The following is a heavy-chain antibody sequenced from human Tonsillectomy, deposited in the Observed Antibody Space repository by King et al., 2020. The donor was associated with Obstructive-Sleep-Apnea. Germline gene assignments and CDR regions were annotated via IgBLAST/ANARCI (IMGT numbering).Heavy chain of an antibody. V-gene: IGHV3-7*04. Sequence: VQLVESGGGLVQPGGSLRLSCAASGFTFSNYWMSWVRQAPGKGLEWVANIKQDGYEKHYVDSVKGRFTISRDNAKNSLSLQMKRLRAEDTAVYYCARGLNYFDYWGQGTLVTVSS. CDR2: IKQDGYEK. J-gene: IGHJ4*02. CDR3: ARGLNYFDY. CDR1: GFTFSNYW.